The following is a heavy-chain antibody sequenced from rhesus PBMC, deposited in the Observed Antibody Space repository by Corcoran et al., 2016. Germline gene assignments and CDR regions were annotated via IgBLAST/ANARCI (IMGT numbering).Heavy chain of an antibody. J-gene: IGHJ4*01. Sequence: QVQLQESGPGLVKPSETLSLTCAVSGGSVSSSNWWSWIRQPPGKGLEWFGYISGSSGSTYYNPSLKSRVTISTDTSKNQFSLKLSAVTAADTAVYYCARDWTDYGLDYWGQGVLVTVSS. CDR3: ARDWTDYGLDY. CDR2: ISGSSGST. CDR1: GGSVSSSNW. D-gene: IGHD4-29*01. V-gene: IGHV4-65*01.